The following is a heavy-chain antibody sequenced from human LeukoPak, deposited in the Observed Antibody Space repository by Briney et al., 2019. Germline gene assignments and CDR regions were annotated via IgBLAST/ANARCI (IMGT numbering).Heavy chain of an antibody. CDR1: GGSISSYY. J-gene: IGHJ3*02. V-gene: IGHV4-59*08. CDR2: IYYSGST. CDR3: ARRLSPPSGGGLQHADAFDI. Sequence: PSETLSLTCTVSGGSISSYYWSWIRQPPGKGLEWIGYIYYSGSTSYNPSLKSRVTISVDTSKNQFSLKLSSVTAADTAVYYCARRLSPPSGGGLQHADAFDIWGQGTKVTVSS. D-gene: IGHD3-16*01.